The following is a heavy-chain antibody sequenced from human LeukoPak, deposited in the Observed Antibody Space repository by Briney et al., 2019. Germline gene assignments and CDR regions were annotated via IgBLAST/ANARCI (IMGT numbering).Heavy chain of an antibody. CDR1: GFTFSSYS. Sequence: PGGSLRLSCAASGFTFSSYSMNWVRQAPGKGLEWVSSVEGRFTISRDNAKNSLFLQMNSLRDEDTAVYYCARELGYHFDLWGRGTLVTVSS. V-gene: IGHV3-48*02. J-gene: IGHJ2*01. D-gene: IGHD2-15*01. CDR3: ARELGYHFDL.